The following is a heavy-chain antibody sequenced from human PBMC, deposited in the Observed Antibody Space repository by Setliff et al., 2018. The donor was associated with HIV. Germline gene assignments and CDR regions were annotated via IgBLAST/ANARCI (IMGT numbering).Heavy chain of an antibody. V-gene: IGHV4-61*02. CDR3: ARGARRYNYGYWFSHGMDV. CDR1: GGSISSGSYY. J-gene: IGHJ6*02. CDR2: IYTSGNT. Sequence: SETLSLTCSVSGGSISSGSYYWSWIRQPAGKGPEWIGRIYTSGNTNYNPFLKRRVTISVDTSKNQFSLKLNSVTAADTAVYYCARGARRYNYGYWFSHGMDVWGQGTTVTVSS. D-gene: IGHD5-18*01.